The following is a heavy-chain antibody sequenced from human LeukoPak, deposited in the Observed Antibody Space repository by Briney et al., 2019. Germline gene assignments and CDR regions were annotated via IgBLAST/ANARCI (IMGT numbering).Heavy chain of an antibody. J-gene: IGHJ4*02. Sequence: PGGSLRLSCAASGFTFSGYGMHWVRQAPGKGLEWVAFIRYDGSNKYYADSAKGRFTISRDDSKNTLYLQMNSLRAEDTAIYYCAKDAFFGSGNYYNPHYWGPGTLVTVSS. CDR3: AKDAFFGSGNYYNPHY. CDR2: IRYDGSNK. CDR1: GFTFSGYG. D-gene: IGHD3-10*01. V-gene: IGHV3-30*02.